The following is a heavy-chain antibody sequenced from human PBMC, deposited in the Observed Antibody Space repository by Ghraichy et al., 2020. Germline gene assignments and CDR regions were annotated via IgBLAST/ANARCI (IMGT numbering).Heavy chain of an antibody. CDR3: ARERMEATIILGGY. J-gene: IGHJ4*02. Sequence: GGSLRLSCAASGFTFSSYAMHWVRQAPGKGLEWVAVDGNNKYYADSVKGRFTVSRDNSKNTLYLQMNSLRAEGTAVYYCARERMEATIILGGYWGRGTLVTVAS. D-gene: IGHD1-26*01. CDR1: GFTFSSYA. V-gene: IGHV3-30-3*01. CDR2: DGNNK.